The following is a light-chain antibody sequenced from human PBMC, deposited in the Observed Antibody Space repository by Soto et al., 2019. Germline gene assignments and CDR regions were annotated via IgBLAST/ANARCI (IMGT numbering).Light chain of an antibody. CDR1: QSVSSY. V-gene: IGKV3-11*01. Sequence: EIVLTQSPATLSLSPGERATLSCRASQSVSSYLAWYQQKPGQAPRLLIYDASNRATGIPARFSGSGSGTDFTLTISSLEPEDFAVYYCQQRSNRPGTFGQGTELEIK. CDR3: QQRSNRPGT. CDR2: DAS. J-gene: IGKJ2*01.